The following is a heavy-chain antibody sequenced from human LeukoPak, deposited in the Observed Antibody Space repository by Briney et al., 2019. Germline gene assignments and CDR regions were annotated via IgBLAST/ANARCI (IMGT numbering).Heavy chain of an antibody. CDR2: IYYSGST. Sequence: PSETLSLTCTVSGGSISSSSYYWGWIRQPPGKGLEWIGSIYYSGSTYYNPSLKSRVTISVDTSKNQFSLKLSSVTAADTAVYYCARDRTIAAAPFDYWGQGTLVTVSS. CDR3: ARDRTIAAAPFDY. D-gene: IGHD6-13*01. CDR1: GGSISSSSYY. J-gene: IGHJ4*02. V-gene: IGHV4-39*07.